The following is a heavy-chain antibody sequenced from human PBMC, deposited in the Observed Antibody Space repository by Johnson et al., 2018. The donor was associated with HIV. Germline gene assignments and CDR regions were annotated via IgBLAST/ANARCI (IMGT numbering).Heavy chain of an antibody. D-gene: IGHD3-22*01. J-gene: IGHJ3*02. Sequence: VQLVESGGGLVQPGGSLKLSCAASGFTFSGSAMHWVRQAPGKGLVWVSRINSDGSTTTYADSVKGRFTIPRDNAKNTLYLQMNSLGAEDTAVYYCARERDYYDSSGYWVDAFDIWGQGTMVTVSS. CDR3: ARERDYYDSSGYWVDAFDI. V-gene: IGHV3-74*01. CDR1: GFTFSGSA. CDR2: INSDGSTT.